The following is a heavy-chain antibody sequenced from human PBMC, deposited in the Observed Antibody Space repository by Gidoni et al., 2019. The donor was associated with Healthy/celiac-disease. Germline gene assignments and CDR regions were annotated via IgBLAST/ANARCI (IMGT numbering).Heavy chain of an antibody. J-gene: IGHJ4*02. Sequence: QVQLVQSGAEVKKPGASVKVSCKASGYTFTSYDINWVRQATGQGLEWMGWMNPNSGNTGYAQKFQGRVTMTRNTSISTAYMELSSLRSEDTAVYYCARGIVLRFLEWLPHGFDYWGQGTLVTVSS. CDR2: MNPNSGNT. D-gene: IGHD3-3*01. CDR1: GYTFTSYD. V-gene: IGHV1-8*01. CDR3: ARGIVLRFLEWLPHGFDY.